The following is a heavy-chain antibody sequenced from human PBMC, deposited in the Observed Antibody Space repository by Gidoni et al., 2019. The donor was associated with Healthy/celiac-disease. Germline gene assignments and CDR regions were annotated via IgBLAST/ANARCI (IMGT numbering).Heavy chain of an antibody. Sequence: EVQLLESGGGLVQHGGSLRLSCAASGFTFSRYAIRWVRQAPGKGLEWVSAISVSGGSTYYADSVKGRFTISRDNSKNTLYLQMNSLRAEDTAVYYCAKDLDSSGYYYRFDYWGQGTLVTVSS. CDR3: AKDLDSSGYYYRFDY. J-gene: IGHJ4*02. CDR2: ISVSGGST. V-gene: IGHV3-23*01. CDR1: GFTFSRYA. D-gene: IGHD3-22*01.